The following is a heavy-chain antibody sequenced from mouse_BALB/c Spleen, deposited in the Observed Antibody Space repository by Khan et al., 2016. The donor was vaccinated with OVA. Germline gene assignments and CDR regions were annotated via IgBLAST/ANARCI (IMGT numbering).Heavy chain of an antibody. CDR3: ARDGSRYNYAMDY. D-gene: IGHD2-3*01. V-gene: IGHV3-2*02. CDR2: ISYSGST. J-gene: IGHJ4*01. Sequence: EVKLQESGPGLVKPSQSLSLTCTVTGYSITSDYAWNWIRQFPGNKLEWMGYISYSGSTKYNPALKRRISIPRDTSKTQFFLQLNSVTTEDTATYYCARDGSRYNYAMDYWGQGTSVTVSS. CDR1: GYSITSDYA.